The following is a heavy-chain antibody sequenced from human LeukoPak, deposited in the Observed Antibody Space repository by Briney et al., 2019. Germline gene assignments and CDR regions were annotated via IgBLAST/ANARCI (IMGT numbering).Heavy chain of an antibody. D-gene: IGHD1-1*01. CDR2: IGIDSGNT. CDR3: ARDHNYAFDN. J-gene: IGHJ4*02. V-gene: IGHV3-48*01. Sequence: GGSLRLSCTASGFPFIEYSMNWVRQVPGKGLEWIAYIGIDSGNTKYADSVRGRFTISADKTKNSLYLQMNSLRVDDTAVYYCARDHNYAFDNWGQGALVSVAS. CDR1: GFPFIEYS.